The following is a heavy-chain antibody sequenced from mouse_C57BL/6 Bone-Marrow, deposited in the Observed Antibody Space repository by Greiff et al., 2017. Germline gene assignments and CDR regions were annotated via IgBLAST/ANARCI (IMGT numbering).Heavy chain of an antibody. CDR1: GYTFTSYW. CDR3: ARTGYYGSSLFYAMDY. Sequence: QVHVKQPGAELVRPGSSVKLSCKASGYTFTSYWMHWVKQRPIQGLEWIGNIDPSDSETHYNQKFKDKATLTVDKSSSTAYMQLSSLTSEDSAVYYCARTGYYGSSLFYAMDYWGQGTSVTVSS. J-gene: IGHJ4*01. CDR2: IDPSDSET. D-gene: IGHD1-1*01. V-gene: IGHV1-52*01.